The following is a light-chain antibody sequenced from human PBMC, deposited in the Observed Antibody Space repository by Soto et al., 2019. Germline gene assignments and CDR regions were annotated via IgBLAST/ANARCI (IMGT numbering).Light chain of an antibody. Sequence: EIVLTQSQGTLSLSPGERATLSCRASQRVSSSYLAWYQQKPGQAPRLLIYCTSFSATGIPDRFSGSGSGTDFTLTIRRLEHEDVALYHCHQLRAFGGGTKVQIK. J-gene: IGKJ4*01. V-gene: IGKV3-20*01. CDR1: QRVSSSY. CDR2: CTS. CDR3: HQLRA.